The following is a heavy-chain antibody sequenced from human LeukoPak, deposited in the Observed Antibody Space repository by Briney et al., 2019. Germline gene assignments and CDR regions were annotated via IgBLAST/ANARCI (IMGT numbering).Heavy chain of an antibody. V-gene: IGHV3-23*01. Sequence: GGSLRLSCAGTGFTFTNYAINWVRRAPGKGLEWVSSITGGGDSTYLADSVKGRFTISRDNSKNTVYLQMNSLRAEDTAVYYCSKKGQADNDGKPDWGQGTLVTVSP. CDR1: GFTFTNYA. D-gene: IGHD1-1*01. J-gene: IGHJ4*02. CDR2: ITGGGDST. CDR3: SKKGQADNDGKPD.